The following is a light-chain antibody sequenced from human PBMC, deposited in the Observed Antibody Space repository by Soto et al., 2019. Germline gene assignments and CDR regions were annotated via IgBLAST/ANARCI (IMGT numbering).Light chain of an antibody. Sequence: DIQMTQSPSSLSASVGDRVTITCRASQSISTYLNWYQQKPGKAPKLLIYAASSLQSGVPSRFSGSGSGTDFTLKISSMPTEYVETYYCQPSYSTVWKCGQGTKVDIK. V-gene: IGKV1-39*01. CDR2: AAS. J-gene: IGKJ1*01. CDR1: QSISTY. CDR3: QPSYSTVWK.